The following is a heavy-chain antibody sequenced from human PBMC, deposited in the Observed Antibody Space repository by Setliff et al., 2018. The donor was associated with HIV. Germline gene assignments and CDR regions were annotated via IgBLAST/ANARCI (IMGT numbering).Heavy chain of an antibody. D-gene: IGHD6-6*01. CDR1: GFTFSSYG. Sequence: GGSLRLSCAASGFTFSSYGMNWVRQAPGKGLEWVSGISDSGGSTYYADSVKGRFTTSRDNSKNTLNLQMNSLRAEDTAVYYCAGGYSSSSPRRDYWGQGTLVTVSS. J-gene: IGHJ4*02. CDR2: ISDSGGST. CDR3: AGGYSSSSPRRDY. V-gene: IGHV3-23*01.